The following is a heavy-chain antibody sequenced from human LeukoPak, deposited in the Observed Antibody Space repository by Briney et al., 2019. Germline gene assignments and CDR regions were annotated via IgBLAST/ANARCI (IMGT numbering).Heavy chain of an antibody. CDR2: ISGHGDST. CDR1: GFTFSAYA. J-gene: IGHJ4*02. Sequence: PGGSLRLSCAASGFTFSAYAMTWVRQAPGKGLEWVSGISGHGDSTFYASSVKGRFTISRDNSKNTLYLQMNSLRAEDTAVYYCAKEVEPRDYWGQGTLVTASS. V-gene: IGHV3-23*01. CDR3: AKEVEPRDY. D-gene: IGHD1-26*01.